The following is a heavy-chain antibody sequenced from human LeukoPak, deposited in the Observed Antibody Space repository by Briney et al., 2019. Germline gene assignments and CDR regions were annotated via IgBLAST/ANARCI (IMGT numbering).Heavy chain of an antibody. J-gene: IGHJ3*02. D-gene: IGHD3-22*01. Sequence: ASVKVSCKASGHTFTGYYMHWVRQAPGQGLEWMGWINPNIGGTNYAQKFQGRVTMTRDTSISTAYMELSRLRSDDTAVYYCAKGITMIVVVPGNDAFAIWGQGTMVTVSS. CDR1: GHTFTGYY. CDR2: INPNIGGT. CDR3: AKGITMIVVVPGNDAFAI. V-gene: IGHV1-2*02.